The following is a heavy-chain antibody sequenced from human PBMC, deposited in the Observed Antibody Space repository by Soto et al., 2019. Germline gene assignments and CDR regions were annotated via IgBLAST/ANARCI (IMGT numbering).Heavy chain of an antibody. CDR3: AREGSAPYYHYGMDV. Sequence: ASVKVSCKASGYTFTSDGISWVRQAPGQGLEWMGWINGYNGNTDYPQKLQGRVTMTTDTSTSTAYMELRSLRSDDTAVYYCAREGSAPYYHYGMDVWGQGTTVTVSS. V-gene: IGHV1-18*01. CDR2: INGYNGNT. D-gene: IGHD6-19*01. CDR1: GYTFTSDG. J-gene: IGHJ6*02.